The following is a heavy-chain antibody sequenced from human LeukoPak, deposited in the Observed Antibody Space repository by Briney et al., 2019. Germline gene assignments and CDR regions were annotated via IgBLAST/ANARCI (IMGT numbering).Heavy chain of an antibody. D-gene: IGHD3-22*01. CDR3: AKGLTDYYDSSGYHY. CDR2: ISWNSGSI. V-gene: IGHV3-9*03. J-gene: IGHJ4*02. CDR1: GFTFDDYA. Sequence: GGSLRLSCAASGFTFDDYAMHWVRQAPGKGLEGVSGISWNSGSIGYADSVKGRFTISRDNAKNSLYLQMNSLRAEDMALYYCAKGLTDYYDSSGYHYWGQGTLVTVSS.